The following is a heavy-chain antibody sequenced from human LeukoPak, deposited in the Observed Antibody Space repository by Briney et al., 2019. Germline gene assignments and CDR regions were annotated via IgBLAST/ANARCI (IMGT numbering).Heavy chain of an antibody. J-gene: IGHJ4*02. D-gene: IGHD2-21*02. CDR3: ARAQVVTAMIDY. CDR2: IYHSGST. CDR1: GGSISSGGYS. Sequence: SQTLSLTCADSGGSISSGGYSWSWIRQPPGKGLEWIGYIYHSGSTYYNPSLKSRVTISVDRSKNQFSLKLSSVTAADTAVYYCARAQVVTAMIDYWGQGTLVTVSS. V-gene: IGHV4-30-2*01.